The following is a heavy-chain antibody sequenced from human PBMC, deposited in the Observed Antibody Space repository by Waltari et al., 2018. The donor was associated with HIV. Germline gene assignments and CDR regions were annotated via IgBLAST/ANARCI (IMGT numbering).Heavy chain of an antibody. CDR1: GDRASSNSAA. CDR2: TYYRSKWYI. J-gene: IGHJ5*02. V-gene: IGHV6-1*01. CDR3: ARGWNYDFWSGLEGGKFDP. D-gene: IGHD3-3*01. Sequence: QVHLQQSAPRLVKPSQTLSLPCALSGDRASSNSAAWNWLRPSPRRGLQWLGRTYYRSKWYIDYAVAVKSRIIINPDTSANLFSLQLNSVTPEDTAVYYCARGWNYDFWSGLEGGKFDPWGQGNLVTVSS.